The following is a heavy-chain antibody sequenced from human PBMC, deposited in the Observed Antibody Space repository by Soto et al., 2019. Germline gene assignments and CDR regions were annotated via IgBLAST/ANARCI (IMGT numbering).Heavy chain of an antibody. CDR3: ARHRLLTPPVY. V-gene: IGHV4-39*01. J-gene: IGHJ4*02. D-gene: IGHD1-26*01. CDR2: IYYSGTT. CDR1: GGSISSNNYY. Sequence: QLQLQESGPGLVKPSETLSLTCTVSGGSISSNNYYWAWILQPPRKGPEWIGSIYYSGTTYYNPSLKNRLTISVDTSKNQFSLKLSSVTAADTAVYYCARHRLLTPPVYWGQGTLVTVSS.